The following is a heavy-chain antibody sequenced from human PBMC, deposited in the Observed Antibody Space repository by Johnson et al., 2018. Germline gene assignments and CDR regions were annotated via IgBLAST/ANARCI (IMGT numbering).Heavy chain of an antibody. Sequence: QVQLQESGPGLVKPSETLSLTCTVSGGSISRYYWSWIRQPAEMGLEWIGRFYTNGITNYTPSLKSRVTMSVDPSKNQFSLIVSSVTAAATAVYYCSRSTDSSAYTAFDIWGQGTMVTVSS. J-gene: IGHJ3*02. D-gene: IGHD3-22*01. CDR1: GGSISRYY. V-gene: IGHV4-4*07. CDR2: FYTNGIT. CDR3: SRSTDSSAYTAFDI.